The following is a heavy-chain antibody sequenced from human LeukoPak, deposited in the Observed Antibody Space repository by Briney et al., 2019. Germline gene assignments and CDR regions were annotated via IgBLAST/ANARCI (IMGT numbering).Heavy chain of an antibody. V-gene: IGHV1-2*02. Sequence: ASVKVSCKASGYTFTGYYMHWVRQAPGQGLEWMGWINPNSGDTNFAQNFQGRVTMTRDTSISTVYMELSRLRSDDTAVFYCARGYYDSSDFEYFQHWGQGTLVTVSS. CDR2: INPNSGDT. CDR3: ARGYYDSSDFEYFQH. CDR1: GYTFTGYY. J-gene: IGHJ1*01. D-gene: IGHD3-22*01.